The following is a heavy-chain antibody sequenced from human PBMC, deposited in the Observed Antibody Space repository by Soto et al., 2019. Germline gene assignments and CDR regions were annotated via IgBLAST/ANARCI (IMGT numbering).Heavy chain of an antibody. D-gene: IGHD5-12*01. CDR1: GFTFSTFS. CDR3: AIDLGLAFDS. Sequence: EVQLVESGGGSVQPGGSLRLSCAASGFTFSTFSMNWVRQAPGRGLEWISYVSGGGRPISYADSVKGRFTISRDNAKNSLYLQMDSLTDEDTAVYYCAIDLGLAFDSWGQGTLVTVSS. CDR2: VSGGGRPI. V-gene: IGHV3-48*02. J-gene: IGHJ4*02.